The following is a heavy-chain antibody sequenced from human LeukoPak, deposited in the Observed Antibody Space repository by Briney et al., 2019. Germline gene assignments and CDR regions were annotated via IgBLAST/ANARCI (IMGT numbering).Heavy chain of an antibody. CDR2: IKSKTDGGTT. CDR1: GFTFSNAW. J-gene: IGHJ3*02. V-gene: IGHV3-15*01. CDR3: RSYQLLYTDAFDI. Sequence: PGGSLRLSCAASGFTFSNAWMSWVRQAPGKGLEWVGRIKSKTDGGTTDYAAPVKGRFTISRDDSKNTLYLQMNSLKTEDTAVYYCRSYQLLYTDAFDIWGQGTMVTVSS. D-gene: IGHD2-2*02.